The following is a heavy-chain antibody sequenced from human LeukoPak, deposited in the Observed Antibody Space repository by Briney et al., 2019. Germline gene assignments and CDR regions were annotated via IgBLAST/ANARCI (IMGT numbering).Heavy chain of an antibody. J-gene: IGHJ4*02. CDR3: ETSTPSGTKIDY. Sequence: PAGSLRLSCAASGFTFSIYSMNWVRQAPGKGLEWVSSISSSSSNYIYYADSVKGRFTISRDNSKNTLYLQMNSLRAEDTAVYYCETSTPSGTKIDYWGQGTLVTVSS. D-gene: IGHD3-10*01. CDR1: GFTFSIYS. V-gene: IGHV3-21*04. CDR2: ISSSSSNYI.